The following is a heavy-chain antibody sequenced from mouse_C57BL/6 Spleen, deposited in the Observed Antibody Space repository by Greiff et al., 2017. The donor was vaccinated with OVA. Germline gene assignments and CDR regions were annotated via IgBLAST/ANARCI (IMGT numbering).Heavy chain of an antibody. CDR3: APMVTIFDY. Sequence: EVKVEESGGGLVQPGGSMKLSCVASGFTFSNYWMNWVRQSPEKGLEWVAQIRLKSDNYATHYAESVKGRFTISRDDSKSSVYLQMNNLRAEDTGIYYCAPMVTIFDYWGQGTTLTGSS. V-gene: IGHV6-3*01. J-gene: IGHJ2*01. CDR1: GFTFSNYW. CDR2: IRLKSDNYAT. D-gene: IGHD2-2*01.